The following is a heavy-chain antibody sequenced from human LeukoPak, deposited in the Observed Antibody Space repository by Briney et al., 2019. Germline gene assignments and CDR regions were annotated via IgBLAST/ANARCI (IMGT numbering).Heavy chain of an antibody. CDR2: IIPIFGTA. CDR1: GYTFTGYY. Sequence: HRASVKVSCKASGYTFTGYYMHWVRQAPGQGLEWMGGIIPIFGTATYAQKFQGRVTITADESTSTAYMELSSLTSDDTAVYYCARDGDEYTGYEFLDSWGQGTLVTVSS. CDR3: ARDGDEYTGYEFLDS. V-gene: IGHV1-69*13. J-gene: IGHJ4*02. D-gene: IGHD5-12*01.